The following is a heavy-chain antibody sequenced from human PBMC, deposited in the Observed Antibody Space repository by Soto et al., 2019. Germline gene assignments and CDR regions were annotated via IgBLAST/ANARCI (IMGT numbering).Heavy chain of an antibody. CDR1: GFTFSSYA. D-gene: IGHD3-3*01. V-gene: IGHV3-23*01. CDR2: ISGSGGST. Sequence: GGSLRLSCAASGFTFSSYAMSWVRQAPGKGLEWVSAISGSGGSTYYADSVKGRFTISRDNSKNTLYLQMNSLRAEDTAVYYCANTLFGVVWEHYYMDVWGKGTTVTVSS. J-gene: IGHJ6*03. CDR3: ANTLFGVVWEHYYMDV.